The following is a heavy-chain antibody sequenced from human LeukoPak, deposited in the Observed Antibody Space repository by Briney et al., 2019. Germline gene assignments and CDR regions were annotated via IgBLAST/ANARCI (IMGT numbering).Heavy chain of an antibody. D-gene: IGHD3-10*01. Sequence: PGGSLRLSCAASGFTFGDFVMSWVRQAPGKGLEWVCFIRSKAYGETTEYAASVKGRFTISRDNSKSIAYLEMNSLKTEDTAVYYCTSYYYASGSPHYDSWGQGTLVTVSS. J-gene: IGHJ4*02. CDR2: IRSKAYGETT. CDR1: GFTFGDFV. CDR3: TSYYYASGSPHYDS. V-gene: IGHV3-49*04.